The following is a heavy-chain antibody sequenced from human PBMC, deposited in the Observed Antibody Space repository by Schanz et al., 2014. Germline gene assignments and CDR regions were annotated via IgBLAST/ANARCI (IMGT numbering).Heavy chain of an antibody. D-gene: IGHD3-10*01. V-gene: IGHV3-74*02. CDR3: ARPALWFGDNCFDP. CDR1: GFTFSNYW. CDR2: IKSDGSST. J-gene: IGHJ5*02. Sequence: VRLVESGGGVVQPGRSLRLSCAASGFTFSNYWMHWVRQVPGKGLVWVSRIKSDGSSTSYADSVKGRFTISRDNAKNTLYLQMNSLRAEDTAVYYCARPALWFGDNCFDPWGQGTLVTVSS.